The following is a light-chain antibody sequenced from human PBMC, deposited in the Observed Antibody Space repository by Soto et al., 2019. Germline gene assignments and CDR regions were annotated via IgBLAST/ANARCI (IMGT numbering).Light chain of an antibody. Sequence: QSALTQPPSASGSPGQSVTISCTGASSDISGHNYVSWYQQHPGKAPKLMIYEVSKRPSWVPDRFSASKSGNTASLTVSGLLAEDEADYYCSSYAGGNNWVFGGGTKLTVL. V-gene: IGLV2-8*01. CDR1: SSDISGHNY. CDR3: SSYAGGNNWV. CDR2: EVS. J-gene: IGLJ3*02.